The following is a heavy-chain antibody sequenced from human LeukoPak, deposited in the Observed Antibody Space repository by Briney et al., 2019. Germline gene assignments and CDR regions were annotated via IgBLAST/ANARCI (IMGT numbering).Heavy chain of an antibody. J-gene: IGHJ3*02. Sequence: GGSLRLSCAASGFTSSRYEMNWVRQAPGKGLEWVSYISGSGSIIYYEDSVRGRFTISRDNAKNSLSLQMNSLRAEDTAMYYCARIKYNSNWWEAFDIWGQGTMVTVSS. CDR1: GFTSSRYE. D-gene: IGHD6-13*01. CDR2: ISGSGSII. V-gene: IGHV3-48*03. CDR3: ARIKYNSNWWEAFDI.